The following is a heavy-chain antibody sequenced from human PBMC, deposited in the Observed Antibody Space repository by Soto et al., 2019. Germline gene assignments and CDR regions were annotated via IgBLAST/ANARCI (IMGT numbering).Heavy chain of an antibody. CDR1: GFTFDDYA. D-gene: IGHD5-18*01. CDR2: INWNSAVI. V-gene: IGHV3-9*01. CDR3: ARDPSVTAIGRADH. J-gene: IGHJ4*02. Sequence: EVQLVESGGGLVQPGRSLRLSCVVSGFTFDDYAMHWVRQAPGGGLEWVSGINWNSAVIGYADSVKGRFTISRDNAKNALYLQMTSLRSEDTALYYCARDPSVTAIGRADHWGQGTLVTVSS.